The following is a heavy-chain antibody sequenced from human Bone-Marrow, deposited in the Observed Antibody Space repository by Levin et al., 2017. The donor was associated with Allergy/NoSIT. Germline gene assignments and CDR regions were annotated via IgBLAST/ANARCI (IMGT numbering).Heavy chain of an antibody. V-gene: IGHV4-31*03. CDR3: ARGGRGSLDYYYYGMDV. Sequence: SETLSLTCTVSGGSVTSGSYYWSWIRQHPGKGLEWIGYIYYNGNTYYNPSLKSRVSISVDTSKRHFSLKLSSVTAADTAKYYCARGGRGSLDYYYYGMDVWGQGTTVTVSS. D-gene: IGHD1-26*01. CDR1: GGSVTSGSYY. J-gene: IGHJ6*02. CDR2: IYYNGNT.